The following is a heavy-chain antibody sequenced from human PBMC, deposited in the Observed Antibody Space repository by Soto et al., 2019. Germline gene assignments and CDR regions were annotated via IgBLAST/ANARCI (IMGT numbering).Heavy chain of an antibody. V-gene: IGHV1-69*01. CDR1: GATYSTSA. Sequence: QVQLVQSGAEVKKPGSSVKVSCKASGATYSTSAISCVRQAPGQGLEWMGGINPILGTPDYAHKFQGRVTITADESTSTVYMELGSLRSEDTALYFCARGGVDVVATSAFDYWGQGTLVTVSS. CDR3: ARGGVDVVATSAFDY. J-gene: IGHJ4*02. D-gene: IGHD5-12*01. CDR2: INPILGTP.